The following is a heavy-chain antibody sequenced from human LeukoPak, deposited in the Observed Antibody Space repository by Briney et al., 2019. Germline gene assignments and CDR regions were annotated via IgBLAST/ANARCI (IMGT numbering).Heavy chain of an antibody. Sequence: SQTLSLTCTVSGGSISSGGYYWSWIRQHPGKGLEWIGYIYYSGSTYYNPSLKSRVTMSVDTSKNQFSLKLSSVTAADTAVYYCVGELPNYYFDYWGQGTLVTVSS. J-gene: IGHJ4*02. CDR3: VGELPNYYFDY. V-gene: IGHV4-31*03. CDR2: IYYSGST. CDR1: GGSISSGGYY. D-gene: IGHD3-10*01.